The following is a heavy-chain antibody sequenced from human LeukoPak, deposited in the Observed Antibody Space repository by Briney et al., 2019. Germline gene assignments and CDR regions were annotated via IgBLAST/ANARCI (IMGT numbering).Heavy chain of an antibody. CDR2: ISYDGSNK. J-gene: IGHJ4*02. Sequence: PGESLRLSCAASGFTFSSYAMHWVRQAPGKGLEWVADISYDGSNKYYADSVKGRFTISRDNSKKTLYLQMNSLRVEDTAVYYCARSIDFWSGYYQDYWGQGTLVSVSS. CDR1: GFTFSSYA. D-gene: IGHD3-3*01. CDR3: ARSIDFWSGYYQDY. V-gene: IGHV3-30*04.